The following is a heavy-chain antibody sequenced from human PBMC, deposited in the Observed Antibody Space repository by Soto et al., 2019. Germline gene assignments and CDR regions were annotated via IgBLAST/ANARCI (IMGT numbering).Heavy chain of an antibody. V-gene: IGHV3-30-3*01. D-gene: IGHD3-10*01. CDR1: GFTFSSYA. CDR3: ARTFGESILSFDY. CDR2: ISYDGSNK. J-gene: IGHJ4*02. Sequence: HPGGSLRLSCAASGFTFSSYAMHWVRQAPGKGLEWVAVISYDGSNKYYADSVKGRFTISRDNSKNTLYLQMNSLRAEDTAVYYCARTFGESILSFDYWGQGTLVTVSS.